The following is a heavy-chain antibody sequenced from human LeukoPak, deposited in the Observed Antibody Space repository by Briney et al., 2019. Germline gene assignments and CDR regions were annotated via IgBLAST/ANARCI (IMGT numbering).Heavy chain of an antibody. CDR1: GFTVSSNY. V-gene: IGHV3-66*04. CDR3: ARQLSGYYYDY. D-gene: IGHD3-22*01. J-gene: IGHJ4*02. CDR2: IYSGGST. Sequence: GGSLRLSCAASGFTVSSNYMTWVRQAPGKGLEWVSVIYSGGSTNYAGTVKGRFTISRDNSKNTVYLQMNSLRAEDTAVYYCARQLSGYYYDYWGQGTLVTVSS.